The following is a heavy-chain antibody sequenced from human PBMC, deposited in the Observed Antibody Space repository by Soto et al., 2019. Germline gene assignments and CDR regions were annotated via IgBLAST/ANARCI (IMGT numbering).Heavy chain of an antibody. V-gene: IGHV3-53*01. D-gene: IGHD3-10*02. CDR1: GFTVSSNY. Sequence: EVQLVESGGGLIQPGGSLRLSCAASGFTVSSNYMSWVRQAPGKGLEWVSVIYSGGSTYYADSVKGRFTISRDNSKNTLDLQRTSLRAEDTAVDYCARRLRSDYCCGMDGWGEGTTVTVSS. CDR3: ARRLRSDYCCGMDG. J-gene: IGHJ6*04. CDR2: IYSGGST.